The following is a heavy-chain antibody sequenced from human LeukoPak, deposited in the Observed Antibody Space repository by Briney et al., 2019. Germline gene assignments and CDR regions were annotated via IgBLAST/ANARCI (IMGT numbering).Heavy chain of an antibody. Sequence: ASVKVSRKASGYTFTGYYMHWVRQAPGQGLEWMGRINPNSGGTNYAQKFQGRVTMTRDTSTSTVYMELSSLRSEDTAVYYCARGGMERGALGYWGQGTLVTVSS. CDR2: INPNSGGT. D-gene: IGHD3-10*01. V-gene: IGHV1-2*06. CDR1: GYTFTGYY. J-gene: IGHJ4*02. CDR3: ARGGMERGALGY.